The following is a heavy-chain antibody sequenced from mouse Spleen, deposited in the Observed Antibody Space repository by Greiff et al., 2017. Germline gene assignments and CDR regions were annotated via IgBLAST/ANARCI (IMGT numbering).Heavy chain of an antibody. J-gene: IGHJ4*01. CDR1: GFTFSDYY. CDR3: ARYGDYVDAMDY. Sequence: EVQLVESEGGLVQPGSSMKLSCTASGFTFSDYYMAWVRQVPEKGLEWVANINYDGSSTYYLDSLKSRFIISRDNAKNILYLQMSSLKSEDTATYYCARYGDYVDAMDYWGQGTSVTVSS. V-gene: IGHV5-16*01. D-gene: IGHD2-13*01. CDR2: INYDGSST.